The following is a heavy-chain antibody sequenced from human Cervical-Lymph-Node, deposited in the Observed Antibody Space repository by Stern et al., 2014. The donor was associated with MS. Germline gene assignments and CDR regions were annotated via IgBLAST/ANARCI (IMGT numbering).Heavy chain of an antibody. D-gene: IGHD6-13*01. V-gene: IGHV1-69*01. CDR1: GGTFSKFP. J-gene: IGHJ5*02. CDR3: ALSSETSDRWYSLGYDL. Sequence: VQLVQSGAAVTKPGSSVKVSCKASGGTFSKFPSSWVRQAPGQGLEWMGGIFPGFGTPAYAREFRGRVTITADVSTSTVYMELSSLRSDDTAVYYCALSSETSDRWYSLGYDLWGQGTLVTVSS. CDR2: IFPGFGTP.